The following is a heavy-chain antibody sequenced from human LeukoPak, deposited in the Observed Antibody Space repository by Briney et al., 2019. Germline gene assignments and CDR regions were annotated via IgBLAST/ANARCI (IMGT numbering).Heavy chain of an antibody. V-gene: IGHV3-30*03. CDR3: ARARRYSGSYGDAFDI. D-gene: IGHD1-26*01. CDR2: ISYDGSDK. CDR1: GFTFSNYG. J-gene: IGHJ3*02. Sequence: AGGSLRLSCAASGFTFSNYGMHWVRQAPGKGLEWVAVISYDGSDKYFADSMKGRFTISRDNSKNMLYLQMNSLRAEDTAVYYCARARRYSGSYGDAFDIWGQGTMVTVSS.